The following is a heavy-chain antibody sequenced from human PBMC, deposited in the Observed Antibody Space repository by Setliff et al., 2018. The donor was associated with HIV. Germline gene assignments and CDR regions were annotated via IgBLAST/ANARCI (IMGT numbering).Heavy chain of an antibody. CDR1: GVSISNYY. Sequence: LSLTCTVSGVSISNYYWNWIRQPPGKGLAWIGYIFTSGDTNYNPSLRSRVTLSVDTSKNQVSLKLGSVTAADTAVYFCASAPLYFYDGSGYLKYWGQGSQVTGSS. V-gene: IGHV4-4*09. D-gene: IGHD3-22*01. CDR3: ASAPLYFYDGSGYLKY. J-gene: IGHJ4*02. CDR2: IFTSGDT.